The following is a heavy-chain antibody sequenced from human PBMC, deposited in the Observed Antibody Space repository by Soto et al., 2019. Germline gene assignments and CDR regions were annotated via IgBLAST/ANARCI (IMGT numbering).Heavy chain of an antibody. CDR3: ARFLPYCSSTGCHIDPFDY. CDR1: GYTFTSYG. D-gene: IGHD2-2*01. Sequence: GASVKVSCKASGYTFTSYGISWVRQAPGQGLEWMGWISAYNGNTNYAQKLQGRVTMTTDTSTSTAYMELRSLRSDDTAVYYCARFLPYCSSTGCHIDPFDYWGQGTLVTVSS. J-gene: IGHJ4*02. CDR2: ISAYNGNT. V-gene: IGHV1-18*01.